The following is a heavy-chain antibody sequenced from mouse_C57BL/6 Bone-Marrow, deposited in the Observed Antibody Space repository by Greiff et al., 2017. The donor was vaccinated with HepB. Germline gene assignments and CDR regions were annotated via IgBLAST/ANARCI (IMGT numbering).Heavy chain of an antibody. CDR3: AREGDWDYFDY. V-gene: IGHV3-6*01. CDR1: GYSITSGYY. CDR2: ISYDGSN. J-gene: IGHJ2*01. Sequence: VQLKESGPGLVKPSQSLSLTCSVTGYSITSGYYWNWIRQFPGNKLEWMGYISYDGSNNYNPSLKNRISITRDTSKNQFFLKLNSVTTEDTATYYCAREGDWDYFDYWGQGTTLTVSS. D-gene: IGHD4-1*01.